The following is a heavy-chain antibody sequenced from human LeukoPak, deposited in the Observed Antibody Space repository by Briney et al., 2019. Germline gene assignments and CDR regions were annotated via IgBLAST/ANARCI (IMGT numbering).Heavy chain of an antibody. J-gene: IGHJ6*03. V-gene: IGHV3-30*02. CDR1: GFTFSSYG. D-gene: IGHD6-19*01. CDR3: TTDGPYSSGWYWGGYYYYMDV. Sequence: GGSLRLSCAASGFTFSSYGMHWVRQAPGKGLEWVAFIRYDGSNKYYADSVKGRFTISRDNSKNTLYLQMNSLKTEDTAVYYCTTDGPYSSGWYWGGYYYYMDVWGKGTTVTVSS. CDR2: IRYDGSNK.